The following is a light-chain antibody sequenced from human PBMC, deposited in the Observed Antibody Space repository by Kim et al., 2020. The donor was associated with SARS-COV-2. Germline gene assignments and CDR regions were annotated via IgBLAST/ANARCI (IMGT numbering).Light chain of an antibody. Sequence: QRVTISCYRRSSNIGANYVSWYQQLPGTAPKLLIHDNNKRPAGIPDRFSGSKSGTSATLDITGLQTGDEADYYCGTWDHSLNNGRVFGGGTQLTVL. CDR2: DNN. J-gene: IGLJ3*02. CDR3: GTWDHSLNNGRV. V-gene: IGLV1-51*01. CDR1: SSNIGANY.